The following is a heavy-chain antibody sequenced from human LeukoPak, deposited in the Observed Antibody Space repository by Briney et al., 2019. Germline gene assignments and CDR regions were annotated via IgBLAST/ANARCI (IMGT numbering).Heavy chain of an antibody. Sequence: SETLSLTCAVYGGSFSGYYWSWIRQPPGKGLEWIGEINHSGSTNYNPSLKSRVTISVDTSKNQFSLKLSSVTAADTAVYYCAREVGMVGAFGAFDIWGQGTMVTVSS. CDR1: GGSFSGYY. D-gene: IGHD1-26*01. J-gene: IGHJ3*02. CDR2: INHSGST. V-gene: IGHV4-34*01. CDR3: AREVGMVGAFGAFDI.